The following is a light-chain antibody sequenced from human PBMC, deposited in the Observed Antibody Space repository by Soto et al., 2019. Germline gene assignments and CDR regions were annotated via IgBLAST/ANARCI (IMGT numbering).Light chain of an antibody. CDR1: QSVRSN. V-gene: IGKV3-11*01. J-gene: IGKJ1*01. Sequence: EIVMPQSPATLSVSPGERATLSCRASQSVRSNLAWYHQRPGQAPRLLIYDASNRATGIPARFSGSGSGTDFTLTISSLEPEDFAVYYCQQRRKTFGQGTKVDIK. CDR3: QQRRKT. CDR2: DAS.